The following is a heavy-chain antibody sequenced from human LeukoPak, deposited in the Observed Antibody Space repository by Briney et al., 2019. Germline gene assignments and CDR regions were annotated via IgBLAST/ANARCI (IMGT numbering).Heavy chain of an antibody. D-gene: IGHD3-22*01. CDR2: INPNSGGT. CDR1: GYTFTGYY. J-gene: IGHJ5*02. Sequence: ASVKVSCKASGYTFTGYYMHWVRQAPGQGLEWMGWINPNSGGTNYAQKFQGRVTMTRDTPISTAYMELSRLRSDDTAVYYCARGLQTYYYDSSGLNWFDPWGQGTLVTVSS. CDR3: ARGLQTYYYDSSGLNWFDP. V-gene: IGHV1-2*02.